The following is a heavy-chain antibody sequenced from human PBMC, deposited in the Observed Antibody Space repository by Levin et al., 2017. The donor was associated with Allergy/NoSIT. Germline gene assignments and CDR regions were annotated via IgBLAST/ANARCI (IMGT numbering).Heavy chain of an antibody. V-gene: IGHV3-7*01. CDR1: GFTFTSFW. CDR3: AREEGWGYHYGMDG. CDR2: IKQDGSET. D-gene: IGHD3-16*02. Sequence: SCAASGFTFTSFWMTWVRQAPGKGLEWVATIKQDGSETYYVDSVKGRFTISRDNSKNSVYLQMNSLRVDDTAVYYCAREEGWGYHYGMDGWGQGTTVSVSS. J-gene: IGHJ6*02.